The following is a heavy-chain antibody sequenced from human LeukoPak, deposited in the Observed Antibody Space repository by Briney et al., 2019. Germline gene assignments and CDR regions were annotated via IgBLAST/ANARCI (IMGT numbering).Heavy chain of an antibody. CDR1: GFTFSSYS. CDR3: AGDLPIYCSGGNCPIDY. J-gene: IGHJ4*02. Sequence: PGGSLRLSCAASGFTFSSYSMNWVRQAPGKGLEWVSSISSSSSYIYYADSVKGRFTISRDNAKNSLYLQMNSLRAEDTAVYYCAGDLPIYCSGGNCPIDYWGQGTLVTVSS. D-gene: IGHD2-15*01. V-gene: IGHV3-21*01. CDR2: ISSSSSYI.